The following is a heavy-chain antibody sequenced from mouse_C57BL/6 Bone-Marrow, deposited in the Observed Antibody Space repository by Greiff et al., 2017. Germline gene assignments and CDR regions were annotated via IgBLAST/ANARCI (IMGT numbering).Heavy chain of an antibody. CDR1: GYTFTSYW. D-gene: IGHD1-1*02. J-gene: IGHJ4*01. V-gene: IGHV1-50*01. CDR2: IDPSDSYT. Sequence: QVQLQQPGAELVKPGASVKLSCKASGYTFTSYWMQWVKQRPGQGLEWIGEIDPSDSYTNYNQKFTGKATLTVDTSSSTAYMQLSSLTSEDSAVYYCARWWDPPYAMDYWGQGTSVTVSS. CDR3: ARWWDPPYAMDY.